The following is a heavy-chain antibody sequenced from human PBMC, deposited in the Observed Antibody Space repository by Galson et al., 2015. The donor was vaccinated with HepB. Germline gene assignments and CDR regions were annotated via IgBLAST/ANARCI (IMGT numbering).Heavy chain of an antibody. Sequence: SLRLSCAASGITFSNHWMHWVRQTPGKGLVWVSRISSDGRSTTYADSVKGRFTISRDNAKNTLYLQMNSLRAEDTAVYYCVRDTYNWNYLFDYWGQGTLVTVSS. CDR3: VRDTYNWNYLFDY. J-gene: IGHJ4*02. CDR2: ISSDGRST. D-gene: IGHD1-7*01. CDR1: GITFSNHW. V-gene: IGHV3-74*01.